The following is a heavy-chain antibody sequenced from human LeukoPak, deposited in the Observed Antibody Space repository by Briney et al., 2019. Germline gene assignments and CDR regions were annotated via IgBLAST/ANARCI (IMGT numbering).Heavy chain of an antibody. V-gene: IGHV3-30*18. CDR1: GFTFSSYG. J-gene: IGHJ4*02. CDR3: AKVTSSGYYYPAGVDY. D-gene: IGHD3-22*01. Sequence: GRSLRLSCAASGFTFSSYGMHWVRQAPGKGLEWVAVTSYEGGNKYYADSVKGRFTISRDNSKNTLYLQMNSLRAEDTAVYYCAKVTSSGYYYPAGVDYWGQGSLVTVSS. CDR2: TSYEGGNK.